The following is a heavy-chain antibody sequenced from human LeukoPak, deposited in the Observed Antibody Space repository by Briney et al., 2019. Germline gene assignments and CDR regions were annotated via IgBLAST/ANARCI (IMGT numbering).Heavy chain of an antibody. V-gene: IGHV3-33*01. CDR1: GFTFTDYG. D-gene: IGHD6-13*01. CDR2: IWYDGSNK. Sequence: PGGSLRLSCAASGFTFTDYGMYWVRQAPGKGLEWVAFIWYDGSNKYYADSVKGRFTISRDNSKNMVYLEMNSLRAEDTAVYYCARPNIAAGAGLDYWGQGTLVTVSS. CDR3: ARPNIAAGAGLDY. J-gene: IGHJ4*02.